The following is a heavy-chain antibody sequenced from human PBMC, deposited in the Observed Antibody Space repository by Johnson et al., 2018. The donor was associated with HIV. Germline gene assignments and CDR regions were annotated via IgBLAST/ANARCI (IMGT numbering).Heavy chain of an antibody. CDR1: GFTFSNAW. V-gene: IGHV3-66*01. D-gene: IGHD6-13*01. CDR3: ARDGVYSSPHDAFDI. Sequence: VQLVESGGGLVKPGGSLRLSCAASGFTFSNAWMSWVRQAPGKGLEWVSVIYSCGSTYYADSVKGRFTISRDNSKNTLYLQMNSLRAEDSAVYYCARDGVYSSPHDAFDIWGQGTMVTVSS. J-gene: IGHJ3*02. CDR2: IYSCGST.